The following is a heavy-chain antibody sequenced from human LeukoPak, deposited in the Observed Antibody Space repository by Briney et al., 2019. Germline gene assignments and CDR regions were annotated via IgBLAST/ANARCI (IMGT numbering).Heavy chain of an antibody. CDR2: IYWDDDK. V-gene: IGHV2-5*02. CDR3: AHSNSSGWDLSFDY. CDR1: GFSLSTSGVG. J-gene: IGHJ4*02. Sequence: SGPTLVIPTQTLTLTCTFSGFSLSTSGVGVGWIRQPPGKALEWLALIYWDDDKRYSPSLKSRLTITKDTSKNQVVLTMTNMDPVDTAAYYCAHSNSSGWDLSFDYWGQGTLVTVSS. D-gene: IGHD6-19*01.